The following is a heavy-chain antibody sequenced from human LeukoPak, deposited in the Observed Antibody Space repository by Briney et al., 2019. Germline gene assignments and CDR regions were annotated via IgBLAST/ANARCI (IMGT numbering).Heavy chain of an antibody. CDR2: IIPIFGTA. CDR1: GGTFSSYA. CDR3: ARGPAAAGYYYNYYGMDV. D-gene: IGHD6-13*01. Sequence: SVKVSCKASGGTFSSYAISWVRQAPGQGLEWMGGIIPIFGTANYAQKFQGRVTITADESTSTAYMELSSLRSEDTAVYYCARGPAAAGYYYNYYGMDVWGKGTTVTVSS. V-gene: IGHV1-69*13. J-gene: IGHJ6*04.